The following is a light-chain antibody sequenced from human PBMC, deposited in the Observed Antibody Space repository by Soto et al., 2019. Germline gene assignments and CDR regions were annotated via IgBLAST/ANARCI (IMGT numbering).Light chain of an antibody. CDR1: QSVSSSY. J-gene: IGKJ2*01. CDR3: QQRRDWPRT. CDR2: DAS. Sequence: EIVLTQSPGTLSLSPGERATLSCRASQSVSSSYLAWYQQKPGQAPRLLFYDASIRAAGIPARFSGSGSGTDFTLTISSLEPEDLAVYYCQQRRDWPRTFGRGTKLEIK. V-gene: IGKV3D-20*02.